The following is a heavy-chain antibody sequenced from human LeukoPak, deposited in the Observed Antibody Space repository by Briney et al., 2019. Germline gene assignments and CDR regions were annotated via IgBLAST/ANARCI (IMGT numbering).Heavy chain of an antibody. D-gene: IGHD2-2*01. CDR3: ARILVVASKGMDV. Sequence: SETLSLTCTVSGGSISSYYWSWIRQPPGKGLEWIGYIYYSGSTNYNPSPKSRVTISVDTSKNQFSLKLSSVTAADTAVYYCARILVVASKGMDVWGQGTTVTVSS. J-gene: IGHJ6*02. CDR2: IYYSGST. CDR1: GGSISSYY. V-gene: IGHV4-59*01.